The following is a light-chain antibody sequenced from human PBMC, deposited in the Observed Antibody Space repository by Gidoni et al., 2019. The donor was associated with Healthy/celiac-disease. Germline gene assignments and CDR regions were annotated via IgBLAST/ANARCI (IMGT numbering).Light chain of an antibody. J-gene: IGKJ1*01. CDR1: QGFSNS. V-gene: IGKV1-NL1*01. Sequence: DIQMTQSPSSLSASVGDRVTITCRASQGFSNSLAWYQQKPGKAPKLLLYAASRLESGVPSRFSGSGSGTDYTLTISSLQPEDFATYYCQQYYSTSSFGQGTKVEIK. CDR3: QQYYSTSS. CDR2: AAS.